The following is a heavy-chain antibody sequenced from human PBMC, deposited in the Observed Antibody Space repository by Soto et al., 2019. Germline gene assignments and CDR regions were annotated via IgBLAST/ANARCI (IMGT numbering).Heavy chain of an antibody. CDR1: GFTFTSSA. CDR3: AAENYYYDSCPPRGLDP. J-gene: IGHJ5*02. V-gene: IGHV1-58*01. Sequence: SVKVSCKASGFTFTSSAVQWVRQARGQRLEWIGWIVVGSGNTNYAQKFQERVTITRDMSTSTAYMELSSLRSEDTAVYYCAAENYYYDSCPPRGLDPWAQGTLVTVSS. CDR2: IVVGSGNT. D-gene: IGHD3-22*01.